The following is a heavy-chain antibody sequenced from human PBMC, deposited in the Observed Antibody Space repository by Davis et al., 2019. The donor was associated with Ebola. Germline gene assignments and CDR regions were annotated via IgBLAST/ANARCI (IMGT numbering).Heavy chain of an antibody. CDR1: GFTFSGSA. CDR3: TRRTHDSGGCGGDCFLDY. CDR2: IRSKANSYAT. J-gene: IGHJ4*02. V-gene: IGHV3-73*01. D-gene: IGHD2-21*02. Sequence: GESLKISCAASGFTFSGSAMHWVRQASGKGLEWVGRIRSKANSYATAYAASVKGRFTISRDDSKNTAYLQMNSLKTEDTAVYYCTRRTHDSGGCGGDCFLDYWGQGTLVTVSS.